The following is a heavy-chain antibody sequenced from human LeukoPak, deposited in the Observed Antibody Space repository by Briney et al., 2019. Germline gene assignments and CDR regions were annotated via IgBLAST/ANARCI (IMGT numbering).Heavy chain of an antibody. Sequence: GESLKISCKGSGYSFSNYWIGWVRQMPGKGLEWMGIIYPGDSDTRYSPSFQGHVPISADKFISTAYLQWSSLEASDTAMYYCARPGSIVGATTMFWYFDLWGRGTLVTVAS. CDR1: GYSFSNYW. CDR2: IYPGDSDT. J-gene: IGHJ2*01. CDR3: ARPGSIVGATTMFWYFDL. D-gene: IGHD1-26*01. V-gene: IGHV5-51*01.